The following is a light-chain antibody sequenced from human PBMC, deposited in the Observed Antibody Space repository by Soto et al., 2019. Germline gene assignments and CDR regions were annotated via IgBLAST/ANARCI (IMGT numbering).Light chain of an antibody. CDR2: AAS. Sequence: IVMTQSPATLSVSPGERVTLSCRASQSVSNNLAWYQQKPGQPPRLLIYAASTRATAIPARFSGSGSGTEFTLTISSLQSEDFAVYYCQQYNYWPRTFGQGTRLEIK. CDR1: QSVSNN. J-gene: IGKJ5*01. CDR3: QQYNYWPRT. V-gene: IGKV3-15*01.